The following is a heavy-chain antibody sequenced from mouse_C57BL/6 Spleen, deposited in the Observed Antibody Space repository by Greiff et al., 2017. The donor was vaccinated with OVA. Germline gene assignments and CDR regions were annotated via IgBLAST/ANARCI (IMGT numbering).Heavy chain of an antibody. Sequence: QVQLKVSGAELARPGASVKMSCKASGYTFTSYTMHWVKQRPGQGLEWIGYINPSSGYTKYNQKFKDKATLTADKSSSTAYMQLSSLTSEDSAVYYCARWDYDGFAYWGQGTLVTVSA. D-gene: IGHD2-4*01. CDR1: GYTFTSYT. J-gene: IGHJ3*01. V-gene: IGHV1-4*01. CDR3: ARWDYDGFAY. CDR2: INPSSGYT.